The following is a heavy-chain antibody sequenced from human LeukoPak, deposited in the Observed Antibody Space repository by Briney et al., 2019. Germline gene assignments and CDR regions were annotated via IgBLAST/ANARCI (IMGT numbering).Heavy chain of an antibody. CDR2: INPSGGST. V-gene: IGHV1-46*01. J-gene: IGHJ6*03. CDR3: ARDVVYSSSPEPYYYYYMDV. D-gene: IGHD6-6*01. Sequence: ASVKVSCKASGYTFTSYYMHWVRQAPGQGLEWMGIINPSGGSTSYAQKFQGRVTMTRDMSTSTVYMELSSLRSEDTAVYYCARDVVYSSSPEPYYYYYMDVWGKGTTVTVSS. CDR1: GYTFTSYY.